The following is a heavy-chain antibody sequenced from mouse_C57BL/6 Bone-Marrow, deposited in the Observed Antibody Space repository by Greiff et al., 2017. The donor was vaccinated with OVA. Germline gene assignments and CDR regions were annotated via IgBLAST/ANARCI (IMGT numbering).Heavy chain of an antibody. J-gene: IGHJ2*01. Sequence: QVQLQQPGAELVKPGASVKLSCKASGYTFTSYWMHWVKQRPGQGLEWIGMIHPNSGSTNYNEKFKSKATLTVDKSSSTAYMQLSSLTSEDSAVYYCARRETIVTTEGYWGQGTTLTVSS. CDR2: IHPNSGST. CDR1: GYTFTSYW. V-gene: IGHV1-64*01. D-gene: IGHD2-5*01. CDR3: ARRETIVTTEGY.